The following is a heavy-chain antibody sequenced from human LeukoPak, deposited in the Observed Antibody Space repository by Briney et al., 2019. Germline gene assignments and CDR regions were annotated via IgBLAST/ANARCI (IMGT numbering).Heavy chain of an antibody. CDR2: MNPNSGNT. D-gene: IGHD3-22*01. CDR1: GGTISSYA. CDR3: ARGPQYSSGYYEYFQH. J-gene: IGHJ1*01. Sequence: ASVKVSCKASGGTISSYAINWVRQATGQGLEWMGWMNPNSGNTAYAQKFQGRVTMTRNTSISTAYIELSSLRSEDTAVYYCARGPQYSSGYYEYFQHWGQGTLVTVSS. V-gene: IGHV1-8*02.